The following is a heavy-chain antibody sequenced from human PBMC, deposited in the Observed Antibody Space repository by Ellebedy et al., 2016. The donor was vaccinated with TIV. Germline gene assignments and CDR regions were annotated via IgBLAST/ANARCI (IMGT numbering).Heavy chain of an antibody. Sequence: PGGSLRLSCAASGFNFSDYYMSWIRQAPGKGLEWVSYISSSGDTIYYADSLKGRITISRDNAKNSLYLQMNSLRAEDTAVYYCAREGWQQLEGAFDIWGQGTMVTVSS. V-gene: IGHV3-11*04. D-gene: IGHD6-13*01. CDR2: ISSSGDTI. CDR1: GFNFSDYY. J-gene: IGHJ3*02. CDR3: AREGWQQLEGAFDI.